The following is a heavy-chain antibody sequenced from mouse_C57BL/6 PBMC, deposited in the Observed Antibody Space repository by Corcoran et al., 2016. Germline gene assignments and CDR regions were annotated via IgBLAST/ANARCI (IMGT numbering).Heavy chain of an antibody. CDR2: INPNNGGT. Sequence: EVQLQQSGPELVKPGASVKIPCKASGYTFTDYNMDWVKQSHGKSLEWIGDINPNNGGTIYNQKFKGKATLTVDTSSSTAYMELRSLTSEDTAVYYCARLGGYDGYYYAMDYWGQGTSVTVSS. CDR1: GYTFTDYN. V-gene: IGHV1-18*01. D-gene: IGHD2-2*01. J-gene: IGHJ4*01. CDR3: ARLGGYDGYYYAMDY.